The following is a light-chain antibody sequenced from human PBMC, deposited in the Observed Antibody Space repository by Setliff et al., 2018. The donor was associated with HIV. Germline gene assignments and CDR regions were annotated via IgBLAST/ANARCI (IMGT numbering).Light chain of an antibody. Sequence: DIQMTQSPSTLSAVTGDGVTITCRASQTINTHLAWYQVKPGKAPKLLISKASSLQSDVPSRFSGSGSETQFTLTITNLQPDDFATYYCQQYYTYPYTFAQGTKVDI. J-gene: IGKJ2*01. V-gene: IGKV1-5*03. CDR3: QQYYTYPYT. CDR1: QTINTH. CDR2: KAS.